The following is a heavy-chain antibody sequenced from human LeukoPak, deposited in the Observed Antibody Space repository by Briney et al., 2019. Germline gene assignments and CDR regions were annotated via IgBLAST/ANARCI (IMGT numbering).Heavy chain of an antibody. CDR2: MNPNSGNT. D-gene: IGHD1-26*01. Sequence: GASVKVSCKASGYTFTSYDINWVRQATGQGLEWMGWMNPNSGNTGYAQKFQGRVTMTRNTSISTAYMELSSLRSEDTAVYYCATSSGSYPLLTWWGQGTLVTVSS. V-gene: IGHV1-8*01. CDR1: GYTFTSYD. CDR3: ATSSGSYPLLTW. J-gene: IGHJ4*02.